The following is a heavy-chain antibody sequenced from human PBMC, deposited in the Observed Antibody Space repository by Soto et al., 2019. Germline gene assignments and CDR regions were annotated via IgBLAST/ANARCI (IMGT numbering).Heavy chain of an antibody. CDR2: IYSGGST. V-gene: IGHV3-66*01. J-gene: IGHJ6*02. CDR1: GFTVSSNY. D-gene: IGHD4-4*01. CDR3: ARTSGDYSNLKDHYYYYYGMDV. Sequence: EVQLVESGGGLVQPGGSLRLSCAASGFTVSSNYMSWVRQAPGKGLEWVSVIYSGGSTYYADSVKGRFTISRDNSKNTLYLQMNSLRAVDTAVYYCARTSGDYSNLKDHYYYYYGMDVWGQGTTVTVS.